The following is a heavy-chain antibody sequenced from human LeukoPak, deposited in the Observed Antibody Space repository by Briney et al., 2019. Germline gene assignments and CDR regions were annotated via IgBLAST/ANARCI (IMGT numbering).Heavy chain of an antibody. J-gene: IGHJ4*02. CDR2: ISTSGATI. CDR1: GFTFSDYY. Sequence: GGSLRLSCAASGFTFSDYYMSWIRQAPGKGLEWVSYISTSGATIYYADSVKGRFTISRDNSKNSLYLQMNSLRTEDTALYYCAKEGLYYDSSGYLGYWGQGTLVTVSS. D-gene: IGHD3-22*01. V-gene: IGHV3-11*01. CDR3: AKEGLYYDSSGYLGY.